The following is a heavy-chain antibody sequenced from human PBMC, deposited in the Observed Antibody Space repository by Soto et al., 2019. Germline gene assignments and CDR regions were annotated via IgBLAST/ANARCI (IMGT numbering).Heavy chain of an antibody. D-gene: IGHD3-16*01. V-gene: IGHV1-18*01. J-gene: IGHJ4*02. Sequence: QVQLVQSGAEVKKXXXSXXXXXXXXXXXFTXXXISWVREAPGQGIEWMGWINAYNGNTNNAQKLQGRVTMTTDTSTSTAYMELRSLRSDDTAVYYCARDWFGVXYWXXGTLVTVSS. CDR2: INAYNGNT. CDR3: ARDWFGVXY. CDR1: XXXFTXXX.